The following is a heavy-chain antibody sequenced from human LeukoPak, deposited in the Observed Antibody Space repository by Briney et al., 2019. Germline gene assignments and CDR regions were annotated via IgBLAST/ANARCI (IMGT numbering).Heavy chain of an antibody. J-gene: IGHJ3*02. CDR3: AREDGFGELAAFDI. Sequence: PSETLSLTCTVSGGSISSGSYYWSWIRQPAGKGLEWIGRIYTSGSTNYNPSLKSRVTISVDTSKNQFSLKLSSVTAADTAVYYCAREDGFGELAAFDIWGQGTMVTVSS. CDR2: IYTSGST. V-gene: IGHV4-61*02. CDR1: GGSISSGSYY. D-gene: IGHD3-10*01.